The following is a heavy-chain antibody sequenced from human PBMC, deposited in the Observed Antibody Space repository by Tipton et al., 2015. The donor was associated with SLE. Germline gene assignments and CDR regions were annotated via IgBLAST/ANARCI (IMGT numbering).Heavy chain of an antibody. CDR1: GFTFSRYA. CDR2: IKQDGSDN. CDR3: ARDTHSGRRSDQ. V-gene: IGHV3-7*01. Sequence: GSLRLSCAASGFTFSRYAMSWVRQAPGKGLEWVGNIKQDGSDNWYVGSVKGRFTISRDNTKNSVYLHMNRLRDEDTAVYYCARDTHSGRRSDQWGQGTMVTVSS. D-gene: IGHD1-26*01. J-gene: IGHJ3*01.